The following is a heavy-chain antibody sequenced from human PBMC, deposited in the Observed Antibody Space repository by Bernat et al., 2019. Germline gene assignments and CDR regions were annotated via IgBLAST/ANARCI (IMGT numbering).Heavy chain of an antibody. CDR1: GFTFSSYW. Sequence: EVQLVESGGGLVQPGGSLRLSCAASGFTFSSYWMHWVRQAPGKGLVWVSRINSDGSNTSYADSVKGRFTISRDNAKNTLYLQMNSLRAEDTAVYYCARVGYCSGGSCYSVPYYFDYWGQGTLVTVSS. V-gene: IGHV3-74*01. CDR2: INSDGSNT. CDR3: ARVGYCSGGSCYSVPYYFDY. D-gene: IGHD2-15*01. J-gene: IGHJ4*02.